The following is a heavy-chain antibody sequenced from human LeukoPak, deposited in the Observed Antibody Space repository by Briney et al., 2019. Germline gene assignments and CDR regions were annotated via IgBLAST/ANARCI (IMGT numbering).Heavy chain of an antibody. D-gene: IGHD3-22*01. CDR1: GGSITSYY. CDR2: IYYSGTI. Sequence: SETLSLTCTVSGGSITSYYWTWIRQPPGKGLEWIGYIYYSGTINYNPSLKSRVTISVDTSRNQCSLKLSSVTAADTAIYYCAGGGGSGYLKSTYWGQGTLVTVSA. V-gene: IGHV4-59*01. J-gene: IGHJ4*02. CDR3: AGGGGSGYLKSTY.